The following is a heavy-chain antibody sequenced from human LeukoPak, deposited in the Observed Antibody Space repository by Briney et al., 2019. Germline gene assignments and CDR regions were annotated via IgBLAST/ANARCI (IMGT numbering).Heavy chain of an antibody. J-gene: IGHJ4*02. CDR1: GFTFSSYA. CDR3: ARPRAYDTRDLDY. D-gene: IGHD3-22*01. V-gene: IGHV3-74*01. CDR2: INTDGSST. Sequence: GGSLRLSCAASGFTFSSYAMSWVRQAPGKGLVWVSHINTDGSSTAYADSVKGRFTISRDNAKNTLYLQMNSLRAEDTAVYYCARPRAYDTRDLDYWGQGNLVTVSS.